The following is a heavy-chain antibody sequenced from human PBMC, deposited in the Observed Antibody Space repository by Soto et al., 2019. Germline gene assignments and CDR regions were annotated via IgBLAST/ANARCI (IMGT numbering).Heavy chain of an antibody. D-gene: IGHD2-2*01. Sequence: LRLSCAASGFTFSSYAMHWVRQAPGKGLEWVAVISYDGSNKYYADSVKGRFTISRDNSKNTLYLQMNSLRAEDTAVYYCARAPHDDIVVVPAARGYYYGMDVWGQGTSVTVSS. CDR3: ARAPHDDIVVVPAARGYYYGMDV. CDR2: ISYDGSNK. CDR1: GFTFSSYA. V-gene: IGHV3-30-3*01. J-gene: IGHJ6*02.